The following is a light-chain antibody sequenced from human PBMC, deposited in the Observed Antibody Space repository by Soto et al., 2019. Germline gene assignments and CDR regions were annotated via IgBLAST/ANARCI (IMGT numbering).Light chain of an antibody. CDR3: QQRSNWPPIT. CDR1: QSVSTY. J-gene: IGKJ5*01. Sequence: EIVLTQSPPTLSLSPGETATLSCRASQSVSTYLAWYQQKPGQAPRLLIYDASNRATDTPARFSGGGSGTEFALTISSLEPEDSAVYYCQQRSNWPPITCGQGTRLEIK. V-gene: IGKV3-11*01. CDR2: DAS.